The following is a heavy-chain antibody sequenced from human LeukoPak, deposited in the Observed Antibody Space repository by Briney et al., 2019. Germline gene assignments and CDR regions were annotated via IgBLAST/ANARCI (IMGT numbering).Heavy chain of an antibody. J-gene: IGHJ4*02. CDR2: ISSDGSST. CDR1: GFTFSTYW. Sequence: GGSLRLSCAASGFTFSTYWMHWVRQAPGKGLVWVSRISSDGSSTTYADSVKGRFTISRDNAKNTLYLQMNSLRAEDTAMYYCEGRYCSSTSCSTNWGQGTLVTVSS. CDR3: EGRYCSSTSCSTN. D-gene: IGHD2-2*02. V-gene: IGHV3-74*01.